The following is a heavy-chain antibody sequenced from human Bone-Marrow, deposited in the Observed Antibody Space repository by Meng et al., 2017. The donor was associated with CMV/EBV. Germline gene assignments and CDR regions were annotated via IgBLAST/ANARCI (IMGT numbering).Heavy chain of an antibody. J-gene: IGHJ5*02. V-gene: IGHV4-31*03. CDR2: IYYSGST. D-gene: IGHD2-15*01. CDR1: GGSISSGGYY. CDR3: ARETRASGPNWFDP. Sequence: SETLSLTCTVSGGSISSGGYYWSWIRQHPGKGLEWIGYIYYSGSTYYNPSLKSRVTISVDTSKNQFSLKLSSVTAADTAVYYCARETRASGPNWFDPWGQGTLVTVSS.